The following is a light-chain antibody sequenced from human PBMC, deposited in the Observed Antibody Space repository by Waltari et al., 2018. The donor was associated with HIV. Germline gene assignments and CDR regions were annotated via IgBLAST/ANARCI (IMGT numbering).Light chain of an antibody. CDR1: SSDIGNYNI. CDR3: SSYGGSSNWL. V-gene: IGLV2-23*01. J-gene: IGLJ2*01. Sequence: QSALTQPASVSGSPGQSITISCTGTSSDIGNYNIVSWYQQHPGKAPKLIIYEGIKRPSGVSNRISGSNSANTASLTISGLQAEDEADYFCSSYGGSSNWLFGGGTKLTVL. CDR2: EGI.